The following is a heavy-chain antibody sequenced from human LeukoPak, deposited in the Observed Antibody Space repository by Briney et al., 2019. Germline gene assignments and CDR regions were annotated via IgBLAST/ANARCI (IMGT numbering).Heavy chain of an antibody. CDR3: VRDKTGRDDY. CDR2: INTDGTTT. J-gene: IGHJ4*02. V-gene: IGHV3-74*01. D-gene: IGHD7-27*01. Sequence: GGSLRLSCAASGFTFSSHWIHWVRQAPGKGLVWVSRINTDGTTTTYADSVKGRFTISRDNAKNTLYLQMNSLRAEDTAVYHRVRDKTGRDDYWGQGTLVTVSS. CDR1: GFTFSSHW.